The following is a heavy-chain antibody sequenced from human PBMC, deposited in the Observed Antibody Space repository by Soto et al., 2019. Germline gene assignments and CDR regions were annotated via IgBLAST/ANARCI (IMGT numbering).Heavy chain of an antibody. CDR2: TYSAGTT. Sequence: XVSLRLSAAASGLAMSTYYMNGVGQAPGKGLEWISVTYSAGTTHYANSVKGRFTVSRDNSRNTVYLQMNSLRAEDTAVHYCARLPSSNLLGGLDPWGRGTLVTVSS. D-gene: IGHD1-26*01. J-gene: IGHJ5*02. V-gene: IGHV3-53*01. CDR1: GLAMSTYY. CDR3: ARLPSSNLLGGLDP.